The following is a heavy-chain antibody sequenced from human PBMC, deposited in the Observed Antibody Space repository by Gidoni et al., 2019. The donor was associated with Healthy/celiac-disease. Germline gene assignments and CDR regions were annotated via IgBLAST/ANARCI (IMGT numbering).Heavy chain of an antibody. V-gene: IGHV3-48*04. Sequence: EVQLVESGGGLVQPGGSLRLSCAASGFTFSSYSMNWVRQAPGKGLEWVSYISSSSSTIYYADSVKGRFTISRDNAKNSLYLQMNSLRAEDTAVYYCARDRGVGASDYWGQGTLVTVSS. D-gene: IGHD1-26*01. J-gene: IGHJ4*02. CDR2: ISSSSSTI. CDR3: ARDRGVGASDY. CDR1: GFTFSSYS.